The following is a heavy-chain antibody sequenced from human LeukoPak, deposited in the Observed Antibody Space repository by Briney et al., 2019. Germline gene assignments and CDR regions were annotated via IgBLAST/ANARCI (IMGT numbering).Heavy chain of an antibody. V-gene: IGHV3-23*01. CDR2: ITSSVGST. Sequence: GGSLRLSCAASGFTFSSYAMSWVRQAPGKGLEWVSGITSSVGSTYYADSVKGRFTISRDNSKNTLFLQMNSLRAEDTAVYYCAKGYSSSWPYFDYWGQGTLVTVSS. J-gene: IGHJ4*02. D-gene: IGHD6-13*01. CDR3: AKGYSSSWPYFDY. CDR1: GFTFSSYA.